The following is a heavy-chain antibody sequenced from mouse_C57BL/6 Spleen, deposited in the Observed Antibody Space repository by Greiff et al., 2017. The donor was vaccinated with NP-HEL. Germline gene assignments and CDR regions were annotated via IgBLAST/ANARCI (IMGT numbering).Heavy chain of an antibody. Sequence: VQLQQSGPELVKPGASVKISCKASGYTFTDYYMNWVKQSHGKSLEWIGDINPNNGGTSYNQKFKGKAKLTVEKSSSTAYMELRSLTSEDAAVYYCARRGSNYGGWFAYWGQGTLVTVSA. CDR1: GYTFTDYY. V-gene: IGHV1-26*01. CDR2: INPNNGGT. J-gene: IGHJ3*01. CDR3: ARRGSNYGGWFAY. D-gene: IGHD2-5*01.